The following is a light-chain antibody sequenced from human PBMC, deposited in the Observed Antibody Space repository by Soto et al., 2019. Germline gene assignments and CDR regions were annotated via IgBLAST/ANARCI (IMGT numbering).Light chain of an antibody. Sequence: QSALTQPPSASGSPGQSVTISCTGTSSDIGYYDYVSWYQQHPGKAPKLMIYEVTKRPSGVPDRFSGSKSDNTAFLTVFGLQAEDEADYYCSSYAGSNNFVFGTGTKLTV. CDR2: EVT. V-gene: IGLV2-8*01. CDR3: SSYAGSNNFV. CDR1: SSDIGYYDY. J-gene: IGLJ1*01.